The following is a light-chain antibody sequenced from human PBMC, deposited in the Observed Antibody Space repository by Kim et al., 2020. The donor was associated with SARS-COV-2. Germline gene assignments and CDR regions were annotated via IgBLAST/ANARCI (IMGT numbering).Light chain of an antibody. V-gene: IGLV6-57*03. Sequence: GKTVTTSYPRSSRSIASDYVQWYQQRPGSAPTTVIYENYQRPSGVPDRFSGSIDRSSNSASLTISGLRTEDEADYYCQSYDTSDQVFGGGTQLTVL. CDR2: ENY. J-gene: IGLJ3*02. CDR1: SRSIASDY. CDR3: QSYDTSDQV.